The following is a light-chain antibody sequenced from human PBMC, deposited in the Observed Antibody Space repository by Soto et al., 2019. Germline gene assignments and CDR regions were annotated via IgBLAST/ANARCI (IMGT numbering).Light chain of an antibody. Sequence: EIVLTQSPGTLSLSPGGRATLSRRASETVAGSYLAWYQQKPGQAPRLLIHGASTRATGIADRFSGSGSGTEFTLTISSLQPDDFVTYYCQQYNTYPWTFGQGTKVDIK. CDR3: QQYNTYPWT. CDR2: GAS. J-gene: IGKJ1*01. CDR1: ETVAGSY. V-gene: IGKV3-20*01.